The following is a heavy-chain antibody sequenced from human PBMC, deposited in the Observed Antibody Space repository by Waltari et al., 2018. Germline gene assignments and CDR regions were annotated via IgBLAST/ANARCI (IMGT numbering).Heavy chain of an antibody. CDR1: GGSISSGSYY. V-gene: IGHV4-61*01. D-gene: IGHD5-12*01. CDR3: ARPSGNAFDI. Sequence: QVQLRESGPGLVKSSETLSLTCTVSGGSISSGSYYWSWIRQPPGKGLEWIGYLYYDGTPTYNPSIKSRVTISHDTSKNQFSLRLSAMTAADTAVYYCARPSGNAFDIWGRGTMITVSS. J-gene: IGHJ3*02. CDR2: LYYDGTP.